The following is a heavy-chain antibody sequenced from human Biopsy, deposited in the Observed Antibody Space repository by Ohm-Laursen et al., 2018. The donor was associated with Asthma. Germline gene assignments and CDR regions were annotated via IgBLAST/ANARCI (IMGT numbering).Heavy chain of an antibody. V-gene: IGHV3-30*03. J-gene: IGHJ4*02. CDR1: GFMFRGFG. CDR2: MSYDGSIK. CDR3: ARGLDYSGRSGFDY. Sequence: SLRLSCAASGFMFRGFGMHWVRQAPGKGLEWVALMSYDGSIKDYADSVKGRFTISRDNSMNTLYLHMNSLRVEDTAVYYCARGLDYSGRSGFDYWGQGTLVTVSS. D-gene: IGHD3-10*01.